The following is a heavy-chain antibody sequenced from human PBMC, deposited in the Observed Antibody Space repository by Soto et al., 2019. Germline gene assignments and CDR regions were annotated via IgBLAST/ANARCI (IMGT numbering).Heavy chain of an antibody. J-gene: IGHJ4*02. CDR2: IYYSGST. V-gene: IGHV4-39*01. Sequence: SETLSLTCAVSGGSISSSSYYLGWIRQPPGKGLEWIGSIYYSGSTYYNPSLKSRVTISVDTSKNQFSLKLSSVTAADTAVYYCARQGTYGSGSYVFDYWGQGTLVTVSS. CDR1: GGSISSSSYY. CDR3: ARQGTYGSGSYVFDY. D-gene: IGHD3-10*01.